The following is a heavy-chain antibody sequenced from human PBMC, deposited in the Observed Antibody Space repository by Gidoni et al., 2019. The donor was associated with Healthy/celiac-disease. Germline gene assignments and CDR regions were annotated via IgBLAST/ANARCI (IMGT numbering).Heavy chain of an antibody. V-gene: IGHV3-30-3*01. CDR3: ARDGRGRRITMVRGVIN. CDR2: ISYDGSNK. D-gene: IGHD3-10*01. J-gene: IGHJ4*02. CDR1: GFTFSSYA. Sequence: AASGFTFSSYAMHWVRQAPGKGLEWVAVISYDGSNKYYADSVKGRFTISRDNSKNTLYLQMNSLRAEDTAVYYCARDGRGRRITMVRGVINWGQGTLVTVSS.